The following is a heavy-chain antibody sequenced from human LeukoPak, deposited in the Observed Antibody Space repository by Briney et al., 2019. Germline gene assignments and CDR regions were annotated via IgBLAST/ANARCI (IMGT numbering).Heavy chain of an antibody. CDR3: ARLFHPSFSGNYPFDY. J-gene: IGHJ4*02. D-gene: IGHD1-26*01. CDR1: GGSISGYY. Sequence: SETLSLTCTVSGGSISGYYWSWIRQPPGKGLEWIAYVSYSGSTDYNPSLKGRVTVSVDTSKNQFSLNLNSVTAADTAVYYCARLFHPSFSGNYPFDYWGQGTLVTVSS. V-gene: IGHV4-59*01. CDR2: VSYSGST.